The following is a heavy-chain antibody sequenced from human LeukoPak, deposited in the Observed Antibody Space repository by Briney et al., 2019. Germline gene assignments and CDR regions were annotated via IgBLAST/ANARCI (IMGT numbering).Heavy chain of an antibody. J-gene: IGHJ3*02. Sequence: GGSLRLSCAASGFIFSAYDMHWVRQAPGKGLEWLAVIWYDGSSKYYADSVKGRFTISRDNAKNTLYLQMNSLRAEDTAVYYCARDSTTSAHFLGIWGQGTMVTVSS. CDR3: ARDSTTSAHFLGI. V-gene: IGHV3-33*01. CDR1: GFIFSAYD. D-gene: IGHD2-2*01. CDR2: IWYDGSSK.